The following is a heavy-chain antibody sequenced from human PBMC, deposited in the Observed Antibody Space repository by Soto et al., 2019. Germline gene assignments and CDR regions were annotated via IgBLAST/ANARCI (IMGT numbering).Heavy chain of an antibody. J-gene: IGHJ6*02. CDR2: INHSGST. CDR3: ARHLSIAAAGKDELHYYGMDV. Sequence: SETLSLTCAVYGGSFSGYYWSWIRQPPGKGLEWIGEINHSGSTNYNPSLKSRVTISVDTSKNQFSLKLSSVTAADTAVYYCARHLSIAAAGKDELHYYGMDVWGQGTTVTVSS. D-gene: IGHD6-13*01. CDR1: GGSFSGYY. V-gene: IGHV4-34*01.